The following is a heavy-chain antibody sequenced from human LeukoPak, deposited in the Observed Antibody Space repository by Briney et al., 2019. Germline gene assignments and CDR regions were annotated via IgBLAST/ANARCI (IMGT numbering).Heavy chain of an antibody. Sequence: QPGGSLRLSCAASGFTFSSYAMHWVRQAPGKGLEWVSGISWNSGSIGYADSVKGRFTISRDNAKNSLYLQMNSLRAEDTALYYCAKDIGSHPLAQADYWGQGTLVTVSS. J-gene: IGHJ4*02. CDR1: GFTFSSYA. CDR3: AKDIGSHPLAQADY. V-gene: IGHV3-9*01. CDR2: ISWNSGSI. D-gene: IGHD1-1*01.